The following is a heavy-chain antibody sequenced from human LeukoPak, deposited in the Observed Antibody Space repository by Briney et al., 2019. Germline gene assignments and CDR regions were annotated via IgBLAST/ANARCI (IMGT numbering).Heavy chain of an antibody. CDR2: VNRDGSET. J-gene: IGHJ6*02. CDR1: GFALSSHW. CDR3: ARNNGMDV. Sequence: GRSLRLSCAASGFALSSHWMTWVRQVPGRGPEWVANVNRDGSETYYLDSVKGRFTISKDNAKNSLYLQMNSLRAEDTALYHCARNNGMDVWGQGTTVIVSS. V-gene: IGHV3-7*03.